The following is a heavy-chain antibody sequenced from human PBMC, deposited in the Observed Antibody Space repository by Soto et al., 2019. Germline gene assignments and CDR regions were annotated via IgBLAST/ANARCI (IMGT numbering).Heavy chain of an antibody. CDR3: ASSMCSGGSCYRPAAFDY. V-gene: IGHV1-3*01. D-gene: IGHD2-15*01. CDR2: INAGNGNT. CDR1: GYTFTSYA. J-gene: IGHJ4*02. Sequence: QVQLVQSGAEVKKPGASVKVSCKASGYTFTSYAMHWVRQAPGQRLEWMGWINAGNGNTKYSQKFQGRVTITRDTSASTAYMELSSLRSEDTAVYYCASSMCSGGSCYRPAAFDYWGQGTLVTVSS.